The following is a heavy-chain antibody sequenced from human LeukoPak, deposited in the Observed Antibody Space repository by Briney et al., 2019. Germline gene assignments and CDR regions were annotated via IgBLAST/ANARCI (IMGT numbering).Heavy chain of an antibody. Sequence: ASVKVSCKASGGTFSSYAISWVRQAPGQGLEWMGGIIPIFGTANYAQKFQGRVTITTDESTSTAYMELSSLRSEDTAVYYCARGGDIVVVPAATGGAFDIWGQGTMVTVSS. CDR2: IIPIFGTA. J-gene: IGHJ3*02. V-gene: IGHV1-69*05. CDR3: ARGGDIVVVPAATGGAFDI. D-gene: IGHD2-2*01. CDR1: GGTFSSYA.